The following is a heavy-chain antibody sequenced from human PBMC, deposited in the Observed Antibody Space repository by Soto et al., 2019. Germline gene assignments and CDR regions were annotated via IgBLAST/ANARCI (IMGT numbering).Heavy chain of an antibody. D-gene: IGHD2-2*01. CDR2: ISWDGTYT. J-gene: IGHJ3*01. CDR1: GFTFVDHG. CDR3: TKDEGDCSSISCKDAFDY. Sequence: EVQLVESGGGLVQPGRSLRLSCAASGFTFVDHGMHWVRQAPGQGLEWISGISWDGTYTGYADSVKGRFTISRDNAKKSLYLQMNSRRVEDTALYYCTKDEGDCSSISCKDAFDYWGLGTMVTVS. V-gene: IGHV3-9*01.